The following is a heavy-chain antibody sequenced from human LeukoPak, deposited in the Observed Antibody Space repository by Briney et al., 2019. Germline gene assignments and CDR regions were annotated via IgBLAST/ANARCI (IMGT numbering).Heavy chain of an antibody. Sequence: GGSLRLSCAASGFTVSSNYVSWVRQARGKGLEWVSVIYSGGSTYYADSVKGRFTISRDNSKNTLYLQMNSLRAEDTAVYYCASNRVTTISDAFDIWGQGTMVTVSS. CDR2: IYSGGST. CDR3: ASNRVTTISDAFDI. J-gene: IGHJ3*02. D-gene: IGHD5-12*01. V-gene: IGHV3-66*01. CDR1: GFTVSSNY.